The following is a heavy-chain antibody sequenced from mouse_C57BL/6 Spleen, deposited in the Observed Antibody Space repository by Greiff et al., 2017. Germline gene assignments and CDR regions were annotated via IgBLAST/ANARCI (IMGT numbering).Heavy chain of an antibody. Sequence: QVQLQQSGAELVKPGASVKLSCKASGYTFTSYWMHWVKQRPGQGLEWIGMIHPNSGSTNYNEKFKSKATLTVDKSSSTAYMQLSSLTSEDSAVYYCARDYYGSSYVRYYAMDYWGQGTSVTVSS. CDR3: ARDYYGSSYVRYYAMDY. V-gene: IGHV1-64*01. J-gene: IGHJ4*01. CDR2: IHPNSGST. CDR1: GYTFTSYW. D-gene: IGHD1-1*01.